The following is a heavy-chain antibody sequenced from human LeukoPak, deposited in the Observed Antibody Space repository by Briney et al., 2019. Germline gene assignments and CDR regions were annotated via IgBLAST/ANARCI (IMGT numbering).Heavy chain of an antibody. CDR3: ARESSLYYFDY. J-gene: IGHJ4*02. D-gene: IGHD6-6*01. CDR1: GFTFSNYW. CDR2: IKSDGTSA. V-gene: IGHV3-74*01. Sequence: PGGSLRLSCTASGFTFSNYWMHWVRQVPGKGLVWVSRIKSDGTSATYADSVKGRFTISRDNAKTSLYLQMNSLRAEDTALYYCARESSLYYFDYWGQGTLVTVSS.